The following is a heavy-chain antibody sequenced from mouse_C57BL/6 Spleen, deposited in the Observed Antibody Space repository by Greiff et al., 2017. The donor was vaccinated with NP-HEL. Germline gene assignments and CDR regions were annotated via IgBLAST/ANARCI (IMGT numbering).Heavy chain of an antibody. J-gene: IGHJ3*01. V-gene: IGHV1-61*01. CDR3: ARGGTYDGFAY. CDR2: IYPSDSET. CDR1: GYTFTSYW. Sequence: QVQLQQPGAELVRPGSSVKLSCKASGYTFTSYWMDWVKQRPGQGLEWIGNIYPSDSETHYNQKFKDKATLTVDKSSSTAYMQLSSLTSEDSAVYYCARGGTYDGFAYWGQGTLVTVSA. D-gene: IGHD2-12*01.